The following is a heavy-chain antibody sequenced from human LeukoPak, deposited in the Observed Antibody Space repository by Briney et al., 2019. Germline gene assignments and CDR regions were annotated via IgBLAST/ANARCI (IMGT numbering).Heavy chain of an antibody. D-gene: IGHD2-15*01. CDR1: GGTFSSYA. V-gene: IGHV1-69*13. Sequence: ASVKVSCKASGGTFSSYAISWVRQAPGQGLEWMGGIIPIFGTANYAQKFQGRVTITADESTSTAYMELSSLRSEDTAVYYCARGHCSGGSCYVAYKNWFDPWGQGTLVTVSS. CDR3: ARGHCSGGSCYVAYKNWFDP. CDR2: IIPIFGTA. J-gene: IGHJ5*02.